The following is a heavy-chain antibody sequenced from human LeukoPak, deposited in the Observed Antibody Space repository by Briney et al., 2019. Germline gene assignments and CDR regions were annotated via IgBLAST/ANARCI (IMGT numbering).Heavy chain of an antibody. CDR2: ISGSGGST. D-gene: IGHD1-26*01. CDR1: GFTFSSYA. CDR3: ARERSPRYFDY. V-gene: IGHV3-23*01. J-gene: IGHJ4*02. Sequence: PGGSLRLSCAASGFTFSSYAMSWVRQAPGKGLEWVSGISGSGGSTYYADSVKGRFTISRDNAKNSLYLQMNSLRAEDTAVYYCARERSPRYFDYWGQGTLVTVSS.